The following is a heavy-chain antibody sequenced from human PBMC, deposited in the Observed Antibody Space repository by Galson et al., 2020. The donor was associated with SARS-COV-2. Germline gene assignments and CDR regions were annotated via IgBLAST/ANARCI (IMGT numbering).Heavy chain of an antibody. J-gene: IGHJ6*02. CDR2: IYYSGST. D-gene: IGHD1-26*01. V-gene: IGHV4-39*01. Sequence: SETLSLTCTVSGGSIRGTSYYWGWIRQPPGKGLEWIGNIYYSGSTYYNPSLKSRVTVSVDTSKNQFSLKLSSVTAADTAVYYCAGHSGSPTVYYYYGLDVWGQGTTVAVSS. CDR1: GGSIRGTSYY. CDR3: AGHSGSPTVYYYYGLDV.